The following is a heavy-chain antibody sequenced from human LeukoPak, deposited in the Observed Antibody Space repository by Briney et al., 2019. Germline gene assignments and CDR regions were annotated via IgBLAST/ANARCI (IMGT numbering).Heavy chain of an antibody. V-gene: IGHV3-53*01. J-gene: IGHJ5*02. CDR1: GFTVSSNY. CDR3: VPHTGSTP. Sequence: GGSLRLSCAASGFTVSSNYMSWVRQAPGKGLEWVSVIYSGGNTYYADSVKGRFTISRDTSKNTLYLQMNSLRAEDTAIYYCVPHTGSTPWGQEPRATVPS. D-gene: IGHD1-14*01. CDR2: IYSGGNT.